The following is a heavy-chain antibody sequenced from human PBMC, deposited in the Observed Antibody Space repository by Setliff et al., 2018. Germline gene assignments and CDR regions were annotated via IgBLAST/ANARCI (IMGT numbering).Heavy chain of an antibody. CDR1: GGSFSGYY. J-gene: IGHJ4*02. CDR3: ARRYNFWSGYFDY. CDR2: INHSGST. Sequence: PSETLSLTCAVYGGSFSGYYWSWIRQPPGKGLEWIGEINHSGSTNYNPSLKSRVTISVDTSKNQFSLKLSFVTAADTAVYYCARRYNFWSGYFDYWGQGALVTVSS. V-gene: IGHV4-34*01. D-gene: IGHD3-3*01.